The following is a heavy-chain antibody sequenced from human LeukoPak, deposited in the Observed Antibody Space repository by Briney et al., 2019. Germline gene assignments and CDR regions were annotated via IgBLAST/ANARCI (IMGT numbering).Heavy chain of an antibody. D-gene: IGHD6-13*01. CDR3: ARHDPGIAAAGRRWFDP. CDR2: IYYSGST. Sequence: KPSETLSLTCTVSGGSISSSSYYWGWIRQPPGKGLEWIGSIYYSGSTYYNPSLKSRVTISVDTSKNQFSLKLSSVTAADTAVYYCARHDPGIAAAGRRWFDPWGQGTLVTVSS. J-gene: IGHJ5*02. V-gene: IGHV4-39*01. CDR1: GGSISSSSYY.